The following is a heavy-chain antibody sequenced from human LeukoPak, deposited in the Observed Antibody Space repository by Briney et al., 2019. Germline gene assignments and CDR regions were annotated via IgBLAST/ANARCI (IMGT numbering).Heavy chain of an antibody. D-gene: IGHD1-1*01. CDR2: ISYDGSNK. CDR1: GFTFSSYA. CDR3: VRDDWNHEDLFDY. V-gene: IGHV3-30-3*01. Sequence: GRSLRLSCAASGFTFSSYAMHWVRQAPGKGLEWVAVISYDGSNKYYADSVKGRFTISRDNSKNTLYLQMNSLRPEDTAVYYCVRDDWNHEDLFDYWGQGTLVTVSS. J-gene: IGHJ4*02.